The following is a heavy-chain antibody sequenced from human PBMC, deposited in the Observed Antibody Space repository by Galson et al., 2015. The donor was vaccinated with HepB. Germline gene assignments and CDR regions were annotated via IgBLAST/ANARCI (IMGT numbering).Heavy chain of an antibody. CDR1: GCTFTGYY. CDR3: AREVAYCSTTSCYQDY. V-gene: IGHV1-2*02. CDR2: INPNSGVT. D-gene: IGHD2-2*01. J-gene: IGHJ4*02. Sequence: SCKASGCTFTGYYIHWVRQAPRLGLEWMGWINPNSGVTTYAQKFQGRVTMARDTSISTAYMELSSLRSDDTAVYYCAREVAYCSTTSCYQDYWGQGTLVTVSS.